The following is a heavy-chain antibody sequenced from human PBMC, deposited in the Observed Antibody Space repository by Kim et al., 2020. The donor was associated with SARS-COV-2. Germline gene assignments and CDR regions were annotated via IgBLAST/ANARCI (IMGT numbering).Heavy chain of an antibody. V-gene: IGHV5-51*01. J-gene: IGHJ5*02. CDR1: GYSFTNYW. Sequence: GESLKISCKGSGYSFTNYWIGWVRQMPGKGLEWMGLFYPGDSDIRYSPSFQGQVIMSADMSINTAYLHWSSLRASDTAIYYRARAAYSSSSFPNWFDPWGPGTLVT. D-gene: IGHD6-6*01. CDR3: ARAAYSSSSFPNWFDP. CDR2: FYPGDSDI.